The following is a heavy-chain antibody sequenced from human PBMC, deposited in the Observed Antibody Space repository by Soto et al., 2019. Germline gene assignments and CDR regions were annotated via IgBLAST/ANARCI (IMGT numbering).Heavy chain of an antibody. J-gene: IGHJ4*02. CDR1: GFTFSSYG. D-gene: IGHD2-15*01. CDR3: ARDSYCSGGSCYPGFLDY. V-gene: IGHV3-33*01. CDR2: IWYDGSNK. Sequence: GGSLRLSCAASGFTFSSYGMHWVRQAPGKGLEWVAVIWYDGSNKYYADSVKGRFTISRDNSKNTLYLQMNSLRAEDTAVYYCARDSYCSGGSCYPGFLDYWGQGTLVTVSS.